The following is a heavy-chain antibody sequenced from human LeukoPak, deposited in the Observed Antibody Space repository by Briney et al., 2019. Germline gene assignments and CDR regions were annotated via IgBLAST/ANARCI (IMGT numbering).Heavy chain of an antibody. V-gene: IGHV1-18*01. CDR3: ARDPHPDTAMVYHYYYYGMDV. CDR2: ISAYNGNT. J-gene: IGHJ6*02. Sequence: GASVKVSCKASGYTFTSYGISWVRQAPGQGLEWMGWISAYNGNTNYAQKLQGRVTMTTDTSTSTAYMELRSLRSDDTAVYYCARDPHPDTAMVYHYYYYGMDVWGQGTTVTVSS. CDR1: GYTFTSYG. D-gene: IGHD5-18*01.